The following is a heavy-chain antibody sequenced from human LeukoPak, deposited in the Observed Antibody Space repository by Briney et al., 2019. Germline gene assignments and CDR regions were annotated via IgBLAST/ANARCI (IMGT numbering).Heavy chain of an antibody. CDR2: INIDGSGT. CDR1: GFTFSSYS. D-gene: IGHD2-2*02. Sequence: GGSLRLSCAASGFTFSSYSMHWVRQAPGKGLVWVSRINIDGSGTSYADSVKGRFTISRDNAKNTLYLQMNSLRAEDTAVYYCARDTLYTCPSFWGQGTLVTVSS. J-gene: IGHJ4*02. V-gene: IGHV3-74*01. CDR3: ARDTLYTCPSF.